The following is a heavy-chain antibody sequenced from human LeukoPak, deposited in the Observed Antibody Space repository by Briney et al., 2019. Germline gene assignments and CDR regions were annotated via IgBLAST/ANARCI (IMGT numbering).Heavy chain of an antibody. Sequence: GGSLRLSCAASGFTFISYAIHWVRQAPGKGLEWVAVISFHGTDSFYADSVKGRFTVSRDNAKNSLYLQMNSLRAEDTALYYCAREFGMGVILDWGQGTLVTVSS. CDR1: GFTFISYA. CDR2: ISFHGTDS. V-gene: IGHV3-30*04. J-gene: IGHJ4*02. D-gene: IGHD3-16*01. CDR3: AREFGMGVILD.